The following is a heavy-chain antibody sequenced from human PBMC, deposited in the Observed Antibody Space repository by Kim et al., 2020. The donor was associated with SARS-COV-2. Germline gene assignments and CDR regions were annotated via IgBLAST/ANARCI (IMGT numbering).Heavy chain of an antibody. CDR3: ARDKGSSTFDY. D-gene: IGHD6-6*01. J-gene: IGHJ4*02. CDR2: IYYSGST. Sequence: SETLSLTCTVSGGSISSGDYYWSWIRRPPGKGLEWIGYIYYSGSTYYNPSLKSRVTISVDTSKNQFSLKLSSVTAADTAVYYCARDKGSSTFDYWGQGTLVTVSS. CDR1: GGSISSGDYY. V-gene: IGHV4-30-4*01.